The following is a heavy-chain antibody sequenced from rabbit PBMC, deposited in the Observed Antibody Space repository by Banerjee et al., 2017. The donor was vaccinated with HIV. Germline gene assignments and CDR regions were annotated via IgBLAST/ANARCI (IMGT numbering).Heavy chain of an antibody. Sequence: QEQLEESGGDLVKPEGSLTLACTASGFYFSGSYYMCWVRQPPGKGLEWIACIYTGASGTTYYATWAKGRFTISKTSSTTVTLQMTSLTDADTATYFCARDWGYAGGAAYAFDLWGPGTLVTVS. CDR1: GFYFSGSYY. D-gene: IGHD4-2*01. CDR3: ARDWGYAGGAAYAFDL. CDR2: IYTGASGTT. J-gene: IGHJ4*01. V-gene: IGHV1S45*01.